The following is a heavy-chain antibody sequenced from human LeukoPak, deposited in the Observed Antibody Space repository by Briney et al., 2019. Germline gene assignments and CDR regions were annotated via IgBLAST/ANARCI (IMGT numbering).Heavy chain of an antibody. CDR1: GFTFSTYS. J-gene: IGHJ4*02. CDR2: ISSSTSTI. Sequence: GGSLRLSCAASGFTFSTYSMNWVRQAPGKGLEWVSYISSSTSTIYYADSVKGRFTISRDNAKNSLYLQMNSLRAEDTAVYYCARSKPVEMATIDYWGQGTLVTVSS. CDR3: ARSKPVEMATIDY. D-gene: IGHD5-24*01. V-gene: IGHV3-48*01.